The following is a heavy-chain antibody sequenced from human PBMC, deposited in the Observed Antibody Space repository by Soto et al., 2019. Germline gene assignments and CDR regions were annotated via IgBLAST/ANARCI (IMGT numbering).Heavy chain of an antibody. J-gene: IGHJ3*02. Sequence: GGSLRLSCAASGFTFSSYWMSWVRQAPGKGLEWVANIKQDGIEKYYVDSVKGRFTISRDNAKNSLYLQMNSLRAEDTAVYYCARDAVVIEYSSGWYVVDAFDIWGQGTMVTVSS. CDR1: GFTFSSYW. CDR3: ARDAVVIEYSSGWYVVDAFDI. D-gene: IGHD6-19*01. V-gene: IGHV3-7*05. CDR2: IKQDGIEK.